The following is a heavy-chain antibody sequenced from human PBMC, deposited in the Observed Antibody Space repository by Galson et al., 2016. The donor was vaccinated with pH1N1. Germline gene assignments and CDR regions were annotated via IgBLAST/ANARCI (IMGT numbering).Heavy chain of an antibody. CDR2: IISIFGTT. D-gene: IGHD3-10*01. J-gene: IGHJ6*02. CDR3: ASPAMVRGVVYYHFGMDI. V-gene: IGHV1-69*13. CDR1: GGTFSNSA. Sequence: SVKVSCKASGGTFSNSAVSWVRQAPGQGLEWMGGIISIFGTTKYAQKIQGRVTITADQLTSTSYMELSSLRSEDTAVYYCASPAMVRGVVYYHFGMDIWGQGTTVAVSS.